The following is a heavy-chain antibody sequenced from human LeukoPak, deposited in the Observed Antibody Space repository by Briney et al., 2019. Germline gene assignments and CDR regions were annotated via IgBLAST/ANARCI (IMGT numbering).Heavy chain of an antibody. Sequence: GGSLRLSCAASGFTFSSSGMHWVRQAPGRGLEWVAVISYDGSHKYYVDSVKGRFTISRDNSKNTLYLQMTSLRAEDTAVYYCAKAGRGGAITMVRGVKGDYYYMDVWGKGTTVTISS. CDR3: AKAGRGGAITMVRGVKGDYYYMDV. J-gene: IGHJ6*03. CDR2: ISYDGSHK. CDR1: GFTFSSSG. V-gene: IGHV3-30*18. D-gene: IGHD3-10*01.